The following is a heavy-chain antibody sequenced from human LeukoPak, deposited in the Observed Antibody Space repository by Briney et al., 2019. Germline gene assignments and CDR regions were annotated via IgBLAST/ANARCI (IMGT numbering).Heavy chain of an antibody. V-gene: IGHV3-21*01. D-gene: IGHD5-12*01. Sequence: GGSLRLSCAASGFTFSSYSMNWVRQAPGKGLEWVSSISSGSSYIYYADSVKGRFTISRDNAKNSLYLQMNSLSAEDTAVYYCACTSGYDFSSYYYYMDVWGRGTTVTVSS. CDR2: ISSGSSYI. J-gene: IGHJ6*03. CDR1: GFTFSSYS. CDR3: ACTSGYDFSSYYYYMDV.